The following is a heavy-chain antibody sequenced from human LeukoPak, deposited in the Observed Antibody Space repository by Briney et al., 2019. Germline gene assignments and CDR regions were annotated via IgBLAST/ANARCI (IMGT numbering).Heavy chain of an antibody. CDR3: AEDIHDILTGPGGFDY. Sequence: GGSLRLSCAASGFTFSSYSMNWVRQAPGKGLEWVSSISSSSSYIYYADSVKGRFTISRDNAKNSLYLQMNSLRAEDTALYYCAEDIHDILTGPGGFDYWGQGTLVTVSS. CDR1: GFTFSSYS. J-gene: IGHJ4*02. D-gene: IGHD3-9*01. CDR2: ISSSSSYI. V-gene: IGHV3-21*04.